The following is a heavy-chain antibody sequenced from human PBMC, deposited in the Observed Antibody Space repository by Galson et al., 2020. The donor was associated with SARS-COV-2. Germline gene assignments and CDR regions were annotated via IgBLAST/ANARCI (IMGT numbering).Heavy chain of an antibody. CDR3: AHQAPAGYYFDY. J-gene: IGHJ4*02. CDR1: GFSLSTSGLG. V-gene: IGHV2-5*05. D-gene: IGHD6-13*01. Sequence: SGPTLVKPTQTLTLTCTFSGFSLSTSGLGVGWIRQPPGKALARLALIYWDDDERYGPSLRTRLTITKDTSKNQVVLTMTNMDPVDTATYYCAHQAPAGYYFDYWGQGTLVTVSS. CDR2: IYWDDDE.